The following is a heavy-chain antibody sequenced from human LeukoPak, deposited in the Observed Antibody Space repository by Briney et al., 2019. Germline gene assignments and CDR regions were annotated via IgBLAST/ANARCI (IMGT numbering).Heavy chain of an antibody. CDR1: GFTFSSYS. CDR2: ISSSGSTI. D-gene: IGHD5-18*01. J-gene: IGHJ4*02. Sequence: TGGSLRLSCAASGFTFSSYSMNWVRQAPGKGLEWVSYISSSGSTIYYADSVKGRFTISRDNAKNSLYLQMNSLRAEDTAVYYCAKDSRRYSYGYGSFDYWGQGTLVTVSS. CDR3: AKDSRRYSYGYGSFDY. V-gene: IGHV3-48*04.